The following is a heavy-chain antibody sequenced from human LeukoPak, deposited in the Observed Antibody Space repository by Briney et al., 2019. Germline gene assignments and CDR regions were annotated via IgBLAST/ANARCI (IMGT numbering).Heavy chain of an antibody. CDR2: VSDSSSYI. CDR3: ASLAVGPNWFDP. D-gene: IGHD6-19*01. CDR1: GFTFSTYT. J-gene: IGHJ5*02. V-gene: IGHV3-21*01. Sequence: KPGGSLRLSCAASGFTFSTYTMNWVRQAPGKGLEWVSSVSDSSSYIYYADSVKGRFTISRDNAKNSLYLQMNSLRAEDTAVYYCASLAVGPNWFDPWGEGTLVTVSS.